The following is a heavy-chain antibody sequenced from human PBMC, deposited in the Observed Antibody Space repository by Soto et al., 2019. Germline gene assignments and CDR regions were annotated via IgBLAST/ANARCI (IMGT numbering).Heavy chain of an antibody. CDR3: ARDLRGPHSPLPVDYSNYKLLPPYYFDY. CDR1: GFTFSSYG. Sequence: QVQLVESGGGVVQPGRSLRLSCAASGFTFSSYGMHWVRQAPGKGLEWVAVIWYDGSNKYYADSVKGRFTISRDNSKNTLYLQMNSLRAEDTAVYYCARDLRGPHSPLPVDYSNYKLLPPYYFDYWGQGTLVTVSS. CDR2: IWYDGSNK. D-gene: IGHD4-4*01. V-gene: IGHV3-33*01. J-gene: IGHJ4*02.